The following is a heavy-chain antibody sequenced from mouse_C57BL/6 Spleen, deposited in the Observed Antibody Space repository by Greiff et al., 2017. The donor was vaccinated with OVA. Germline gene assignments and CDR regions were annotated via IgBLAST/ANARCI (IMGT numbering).Heavy chain of an antibody. CDR2: IHPNSGST. CDR3: ARWDTTVASYAMDY. V-gene: IGHV1-64*01. J-gene: IGHJ4*01. Sequence: QVHVKQPGAELVKPGASVKLSCKASGYTFTSYWMHWVKQRPGQGLEWIGMIHPNSGSTNYNEKFKSKATLTVDKSSSTAYMQLSSLTSEDSAVYYCARWDTTVASYAMDYWGQGTSVTVSS. CDR1: GYTFTSYW. D-gene: IGHD1-1*01.